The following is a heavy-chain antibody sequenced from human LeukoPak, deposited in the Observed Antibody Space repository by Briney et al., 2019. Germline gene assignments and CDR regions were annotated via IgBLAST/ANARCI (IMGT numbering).Heavy chain of an antibody. V-gene: IGHV3-33*08. J-gene: IGHJ3*02. CDR2: IWNDGSNK. D-gene: IGHD3-3*01. Sequence: GGSLRLSSAASGLTFSDYYMSWISQAPGNGLEWVAVIWNDGSNKFYTDSVKGRFTISRDNSKNTLYLQMNSLRAEDTAVYYCARESRFLEWLDAFDIWGQGTMVTVSS. CDR1: GLTFSDYY. CDR3: ARESRFLEWLDAFDI.